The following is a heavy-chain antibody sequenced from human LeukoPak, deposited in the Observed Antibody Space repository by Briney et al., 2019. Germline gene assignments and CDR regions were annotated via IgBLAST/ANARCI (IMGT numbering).Heavy chain of an antibody. CDR1: GYTFTSYY. CDR3: ARDGGNPRAFDI. J-gene: IGHJ3*02. CDR2: INPSGGST. V-gene: IGHV1-46*01. Sequence: GASVKVSCKSSGYTFTSYYMHWVRQAPGQGLEWMGIINPSGGSTSYAQKFQGRVTMTRDTSTSTVYMELSSLRSEDTAVYYCARDGGNPRAFDIWGQGTMDTVSS. D-gene: IGHD2-15*01.